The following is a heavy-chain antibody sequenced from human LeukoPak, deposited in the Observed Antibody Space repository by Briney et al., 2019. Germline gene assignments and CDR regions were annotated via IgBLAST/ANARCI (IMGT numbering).Heavy chain of an antibody. CDR3: AEGSGGFRLSFDY. CDR1: GFTFSSYA. CDR2: ISDSGGST. D-gene: IGHD6-25*01. J-gene: IGHJ4*02. Sequence: PGGSLRLSCAASGFTFSSYAMSWVRQAPGKGLEWVSAISDSGGSTYYADSVKGRFTISRDNSKNTLYLQMNSLRAEDTAVYYCAEGSGGFRLSFDYWGQGTLVTVSS. V-gene: IGHV3-23*01.